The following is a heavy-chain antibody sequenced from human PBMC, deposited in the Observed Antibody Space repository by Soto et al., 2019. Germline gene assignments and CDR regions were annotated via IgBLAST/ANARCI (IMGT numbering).Heavy chain of an antibody. J-gene: IGHJ4*02. D-gene: IGHD4-17*01. V-gene: IGHV4-31*03. Sequence: SETLSLTCTVSGGSISSGGYYWSWIRQHPGKGLEWIGYIYYSGSTYYNPSLKSRVTISVDTSKNQFSLKLSSVTAADTAVYYCARGKDYGDYFDYWGQGTLVTVSS. CDR3: ARGKDYGDYFDY. CDR2: IYYSGST. CDR1: GGSISSGGYY.